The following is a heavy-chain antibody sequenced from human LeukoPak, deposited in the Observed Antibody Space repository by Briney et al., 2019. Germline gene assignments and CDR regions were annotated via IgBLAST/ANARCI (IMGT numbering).Heavy chain of an antibody. D-gene: IGHD5-18*01. CDR2: IYYSGST. CDR3: ARGQLWSNYSDY. J-gene: IGHJ4*02. Sequence: SETLSLTCTVSGGSISSYYWSWIRQPPGKGLEWIGYIYYSGSTNYNPSLKSRVTISVDTSKNQFSLKLSSVTAADTAVYYCARGQLWSNYSDYWGQGTLVTVSS. V-gene: IGHV4-59*01. CDR1: GGSISSYY.